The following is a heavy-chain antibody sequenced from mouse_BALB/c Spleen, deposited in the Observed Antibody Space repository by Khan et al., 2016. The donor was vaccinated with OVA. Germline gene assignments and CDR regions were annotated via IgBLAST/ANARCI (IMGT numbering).Heavy chain of an antibody. CDR1: GYSITSDYA. Sequence: EVQLQESGPGLVKPSQSLSLTCTVTGYSITSDYAWNWIRQFPGNKLEWMGYISYSGSTSYNPSLKSRISIARDTSKIQFFLQLNSVTTEDTATYYCALDGNYGYFDVWGAGTTVTVSS. D-gene: IGHD2-1*01. CDR3: ALDGNYGYFDV. V-gene: IGHV3-2*02. CDR2: ISYSGST. J-gene: IGHJ1*01.